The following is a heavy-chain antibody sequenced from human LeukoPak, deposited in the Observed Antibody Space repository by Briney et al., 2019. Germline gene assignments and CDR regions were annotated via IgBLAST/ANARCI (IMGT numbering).Heavy chain of an antibody. CDR1: GGTFSSYA. J-gene: IGHJ4*02. CDR2: IIPIFGTA. D-gene: IGHD3-9*01. V-gene: IGHV1-69*06. CDR3: ARGPYYDTAGRFDY. Sequence: ASVKVSCKASGGTFSSYAISWVRQAPGQGLEWMGGIIPIFGTANYAQKFQGRVTITADKSTSTAYMELSSLRSEDTAVYYCARGPYYDTAGRFDYWGQGTLVTVSS.